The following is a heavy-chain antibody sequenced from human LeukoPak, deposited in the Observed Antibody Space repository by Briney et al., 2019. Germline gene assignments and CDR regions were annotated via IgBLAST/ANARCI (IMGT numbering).Heavy chain of an antibody. CDR2: ISSSGSTI. Sequence: GGSLRLSCAASGFTFSDYYMSWIRQAPGKGLEWVSYISSSGSTIYYADSVKGRFTISRDNAKNSLYLQMNSPRAEDTAVYYCARVFGMNDGDYLGTAYFDYWGQGTLVTVSS. J-gene: IGHJ4*02. CDR3: ARVFGMNDGDYLGTAYFDY. CDR1: GFTFSDYY. V-gene: IGHV3-11*04. D-gene: IGHD4-17*01.